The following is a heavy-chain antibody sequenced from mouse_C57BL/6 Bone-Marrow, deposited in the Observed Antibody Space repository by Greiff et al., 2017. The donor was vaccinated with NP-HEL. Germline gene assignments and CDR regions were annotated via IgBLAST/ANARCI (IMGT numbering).Heavy chain of an antibody. J-gene: IGHJ4*01. D-gene: IGHD2-1*01. Sequence: QVQLQQPGAELVKPGASVKMSCKASGYTFTSYWITWVKQRPGQGLEWIGDIYPGSGSTNYNEKFKSKATLTVDTSSSTAYMQLSSLTSEDSAVYYCAIYYGILYYAMDYWGQGTSVTVSS. CDR1: GYTFTSYW. CDR3: AIYYGILYYAMDY. CDR2: IYPGSGST. V-gene: IGHV1-55*01.